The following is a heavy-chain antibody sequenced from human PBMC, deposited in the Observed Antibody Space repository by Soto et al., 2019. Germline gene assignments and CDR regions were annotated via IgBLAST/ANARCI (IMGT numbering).Heavy chain of an antibody. J-gene: IGHJ5*02. CDR2: INVYNGDR. D-gene: IGHD2-21*02. Sequence: QVQVVQSGPELKKPGASVKVSCKAQGYIFTKYGIGWVRQAPGHRLEWMGLINVYNGDRKVAQKFQDRVSMTTDTATDTADMELKSLRSGDTAVYYCARLQLGGDRMLNWFDPWGQGTLVTVSS. CDR1: GYIFTKYG. CDR3: ARLQLGGDRMLNWFDP. V-gene: IGHV1-18*01.